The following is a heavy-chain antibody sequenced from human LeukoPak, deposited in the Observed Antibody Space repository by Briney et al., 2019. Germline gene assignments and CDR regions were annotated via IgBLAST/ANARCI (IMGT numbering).Heavy chain of an antibody. D-gene: IGHD2-15*01. CDR3: AREESTDIVVVVAATHYYYGMDV. CDR1: GYTFTGYY. Sequence: GASVKVSCKASGYTFTGYYMHWVRQAPGQGLEWMGRINPNSGGTDYAQKFQGRVTMTRGTSISTAYMELSRLRSDDTAVYYCAREESTDIVVVVAATHYYYGMDVWGQGTTVTVSS. V-gene: IGHV1-2*06. CDR2: INPNSGGT. J-gene: IGHJ6*02.